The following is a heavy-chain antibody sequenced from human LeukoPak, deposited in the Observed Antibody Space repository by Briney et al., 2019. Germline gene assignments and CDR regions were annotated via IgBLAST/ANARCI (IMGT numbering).Heavy chain of an antibody. D-gene: IGHD6-19*01. CDR1: GGSIRSSYYY. Sequence: SETLSLTCTVSGGSIRSSYYYWGWIRQPPGKGLEWIGSIYYSGSTYYNPSLKSRVTISVDTSKNQFSLKLSSVTAADTAVYYCACMHSSHNIPYYFDYWGQGTLVTVSS. V-gene: IGHV4-39*01. CDR3: ACMHSSHNIPYYFDY. CDR2: IYYSGST. J-gene: IGHJ4*02.